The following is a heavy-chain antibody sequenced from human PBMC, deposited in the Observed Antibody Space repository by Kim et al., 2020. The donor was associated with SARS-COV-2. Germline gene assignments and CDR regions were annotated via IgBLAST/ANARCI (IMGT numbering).Heavy chain of an antibody. Sequence: SETLSLTCTVFGGSISSGDYFWSWIRQPPGKGLEWIGYIYYSGGNTYYNPSLKSRVTISVDTSKNQFSLKLTSLTVADTAVYFCARRYYYDTLGYYGFDFWGQGALVTVSS. J-gene: IGHJ4*02. CDR2: IYYSGGNT. D-gene: IGHD3-22*01. CDR3: ARRYYYDTLGYYGFDF. CDR1: GGSISSGDYF. V-gene: IGHV4-30-4*01.